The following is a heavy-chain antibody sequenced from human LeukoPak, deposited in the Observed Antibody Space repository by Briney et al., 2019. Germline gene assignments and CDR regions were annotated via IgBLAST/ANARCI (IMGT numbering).Heavy chain of an antibody. D-gene: IGHD2-15*01. CDR1: GGTFISYA. CDR2: IIPIFGTA. Sequence: GSSVKVSCKASGGTFISYAISWVRQAPGQGLEWMGRIIPIFGTANYAQKFQGRVTITTDESTSTAYMELSSLRSEDTAVYYCARSRGGTMYYFDYWGQGTLVTVSS. J-gene: IGHJ4*02. CDR3: ARSRGGTMYYFDY. V-gene: IGHV1-69*05.